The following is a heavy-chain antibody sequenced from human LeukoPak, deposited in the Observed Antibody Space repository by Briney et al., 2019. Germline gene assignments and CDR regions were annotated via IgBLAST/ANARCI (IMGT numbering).Heavy chain of an antibody. CDR2: IYYSGST. D-gene: IGHD6-6*01. CDR3: ARAKYSGEPNMDV. Sequence: SETLSLTCTVSGGSISSSSYYWGWLRQPPGKGLEWIGSIYYSGSTYYNPSLKSRVTISVDTSKNQFSLKLSSVTAADTAVYYCARAKYSGEPNMDVWGKGTTVTVSS. V-gene: IGHV4-39*07. CDR1: GGSISSSSYY. J-gene: IGHJ6*03.